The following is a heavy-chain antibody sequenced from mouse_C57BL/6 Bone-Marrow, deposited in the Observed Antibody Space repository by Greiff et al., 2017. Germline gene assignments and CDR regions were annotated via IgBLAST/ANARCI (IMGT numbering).Heavy chain of an antibody. CDR1: GYSITSGYY. CDR3: ARGPYGSSHWFAY. Sequence: EVKLMESGPGLVKPSQSLSLTCSVTGYSITSGYYWNWIRQFPGNKLEWMGYISYDGSNNYNPSLKNRISITRDTPKNQFFLKLNSVTTEDTATYYCARGPYGSSHWFAYWGQGTLGTGSA. D-gene: IGHD1-1*01. J-gene: IGHJ3*01. V-gene: IGHV3-6*01. CDR2: ISYDGSN.